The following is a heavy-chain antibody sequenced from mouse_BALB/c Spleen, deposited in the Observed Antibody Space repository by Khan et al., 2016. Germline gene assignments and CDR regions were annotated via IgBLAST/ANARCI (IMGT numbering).Heavy chain of an antibody. V-gene: IGHV1-9*01. J-gene: IGHJ3*01. Sequence: QVQLKQSGAELMKPGASVKISCKASGYTFSRYWIEWIKERPGHGLEWIGEILPGTDSTNYNDKFKGKAAFTAESSSSTAYIQLNSLTSEDSAVYYWARGASWGQGTLVTVSA. CDR1: GYTFSRYW. CDR3: ARGAS. CDR2: ILPGTDST.